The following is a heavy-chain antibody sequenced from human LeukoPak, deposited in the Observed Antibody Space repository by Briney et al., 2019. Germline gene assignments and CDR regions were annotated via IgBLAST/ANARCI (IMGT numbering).Heavy chain of an antibody. D-gene: IGHD4-17*01. Sequence: ASVKVSCKASGYTFTGYYMNWVRQAPRQRLEWMGWINPNSGGTNYAQKFQGRVTMTRDTSISTAYMELSRLRSDDTAVYYCARKADYGDYGDYYYYMDVWGKGTTVTVSS. J-gene: IGHJ6*03. CDR1: GYTFTGYY. CDR2: INPNSGGT. V-gene: IGHV1-2*02. CDR3: ARKADYGDYGDYYYYMDV.